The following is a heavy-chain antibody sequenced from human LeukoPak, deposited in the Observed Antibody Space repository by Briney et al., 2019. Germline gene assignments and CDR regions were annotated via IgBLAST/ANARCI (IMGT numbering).Heavy chain of an antibody. CDR3: ARLHYDSSGYYYFDY. V-gene: IGHV4-59*08. Sequence: SETLSLTCTVSGGSLSRDYWSWIRHPPGKGLEWIGYIYYSGITNYNPSLKSRVTISVDTSKNQFSLKLSSVTAADTAVYYCARLHYDSSGYYYFDYWGQGTLVTVSS. J-gene: IGHJ4*02. D-gene: IGHD3-22*01. CDR2: IYYSGIT. CDR1: GGSLSRDY.